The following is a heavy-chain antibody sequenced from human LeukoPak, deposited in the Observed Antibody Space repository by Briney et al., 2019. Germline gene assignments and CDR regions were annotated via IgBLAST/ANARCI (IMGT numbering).Heavy chain of an antibody. J-gene: IGHJ4*02. CDR2: INHSGST. Sequence: SETLSLTCAVYGGSFSGYYWSWLRQPPGKGLEWIGEINHSGSTNYNPSLKSRVTISVDTPKNQFSLKLSSVTAADTAVYYYARSLGYSHISARPKPFDYWGQGTLVTVSS. D-gene: IGHD5-18*01. V-gene: IGHV4-34*01. CDR1: GGSFSGYY. CDR3: ARSLGYSHISARPKPFDY.